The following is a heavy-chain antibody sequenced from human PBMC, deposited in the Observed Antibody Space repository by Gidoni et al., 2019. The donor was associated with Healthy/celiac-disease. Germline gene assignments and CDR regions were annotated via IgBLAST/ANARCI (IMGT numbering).Heavy chain of an antibody. D-gene: IGHD5-12*01. J-gene: IGHJ4*02. CDR1: GGSISSYS. V-gene: IGHV4-59*01. Sequence: QVQLQESGPGLVKPSETLSLTCTVSGGSISSYSWSWIRQPPGKGLEWIGYIYYSGSTNYNPSLKSRVTISVDTSKNQFSLKLSSVTAADTAVYYCARRFYSGYDYGNFDYWGQGTLVTVSS. CDR3: ARRFYSGYDYGNFDY. CDR2: IYYSGST.